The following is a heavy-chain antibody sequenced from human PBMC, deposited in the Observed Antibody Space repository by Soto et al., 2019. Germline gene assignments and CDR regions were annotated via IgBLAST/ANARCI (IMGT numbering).Heavy chain of an antibody. CDR1: GFTFSRYS. CDR3: ASLVVVITPDYYGMDV. J-gene: IGHJ6*02. V-gene: IGHV3-21*01. Sequence: EVQLVESGGGLVKPGGSLRLSCAASGFTFSRYSMNWVRQAPGKGLEWVSSISSSSSYIYYADSVKGGFTISRDNAKNSLYLQMNSLRADDTAVYYCASLVVVITPDYYGMDVWGQGTTVTVSS. D-gene: IGHD3-22*01. CDR2: ISSSSSYI.